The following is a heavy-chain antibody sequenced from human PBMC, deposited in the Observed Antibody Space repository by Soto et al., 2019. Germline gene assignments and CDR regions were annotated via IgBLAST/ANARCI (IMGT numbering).Heavy chain of an antibody. CDR3: VREGYCSSTSCPFDY. D-gene: IGHD2-2*01. CDR2: IIPIFGTA. J-gene: IGHJ4*02. V-gene: IGHV1-69*13. CDR1: GGTFSSYA. Sequence: SVKVSCKASGGTFSSYAISWVRQAPGQGLEWMGGIIPIFGTANYAQKFQGRVTITADESTSTAYMELSSLRSEDTAVYYCVREGYCSSTSCPFDYWGQGTLVTVSS.